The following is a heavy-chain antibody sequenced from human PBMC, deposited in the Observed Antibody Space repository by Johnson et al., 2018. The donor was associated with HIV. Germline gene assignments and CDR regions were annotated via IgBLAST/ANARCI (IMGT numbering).Heavy chain of an antibody. D-gene: IGHD6-19*01. CDR1: GFTFSSYA. CDR2: ISHDATKK. CDR3: AKEGSSGWYFGDAFDI. J-gene: IGHJ3*02. Sequence: QVQLVESGGGLVKPGGSLRLSCVASGFTFSSYAMHWVRQPPGKGLEWVAVISHDATKKHYPGSVKGRFTLSRDNSKNTLDLQMNNLRAEDTAVYYCAKEGSSGWYFGDAFDIWGQGTMVTVSS. V-gene: IGHV3-30*04.